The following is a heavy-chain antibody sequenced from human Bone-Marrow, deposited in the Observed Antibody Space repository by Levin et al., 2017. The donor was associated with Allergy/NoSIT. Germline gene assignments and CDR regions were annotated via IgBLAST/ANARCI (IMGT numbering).Heavy chain of an antibody. CDR3: ARINQASGFKNWFDP. V-gene: IGHV4-4*02. J-gene: IGHJ5*02. Sequence: PGGSLRLSCDVSGVSVDTYNWWTWVRQPPGKGLQWIGDINQRGTATYNSSLRSRVVMSLDKSRNQFSLMVNSVTAADTAVYYCARINQASGFKNWFDPWGPGILVAVS. CDR1: GVSVDTYNW. D-gene: IGHD6-25*01. CDR2: INQRGTA.